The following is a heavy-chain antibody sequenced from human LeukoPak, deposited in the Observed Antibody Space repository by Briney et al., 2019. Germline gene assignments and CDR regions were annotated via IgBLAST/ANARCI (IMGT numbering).Heavy chain of an antibody. D-gene: IGHD2-15*01. V-gene: IGHV1-69*13. Sequence: ASVKVSCKAPGGTFSSYAISWVRQAPGQGLEWMGGIIPIFGTANYAQKFQGRVTITADESTSTAYMELSSLRSEDTAVYYCARGLGYCSGGSCQAGGWFDPWGQGTLVTVSS. J-gene: IGHJ5*02. CDR1: GGTFSSYA. CDR3: ARGLGYCSGGSCQAGGWFDP. CDR2: IIPIFGTA.